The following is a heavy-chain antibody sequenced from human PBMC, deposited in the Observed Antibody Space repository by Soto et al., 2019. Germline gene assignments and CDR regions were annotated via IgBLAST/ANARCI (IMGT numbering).Heavy chain of an antibody. CDR3: AKDIYPTDY. Sequence: EVQLLESGGGLVQPGGSLRLSCAASGFTFSSYAMSWVRQAPGKGLEWVSSISGSGGSTYYADSVKGRFTISRDKSKNSLYQQINSLRAEDTAVYYCAKDIYPTDYWGQGTLVTVSS. CDR2: ISGSGGST. J-gene: IGHJ4*02. D-gene: IGHD5-12*01. CDR1: GFTFSSYA. V-gene: IGHV3-23*01.